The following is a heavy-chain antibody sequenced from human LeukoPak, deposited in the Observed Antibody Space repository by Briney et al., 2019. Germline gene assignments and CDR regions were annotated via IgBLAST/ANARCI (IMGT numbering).Heavy chain of an antibody. J-gene: IGHJ4*02. CDR1: RFTFSSYW. V-gene: IGHV3-7*03. D-gene: IGHD6-19*01. CDR3: ARDQYSSGWYPVYFDY. Sequence: PGGSLRLSCAASRFTFSSYWMSWVRQAPGKGLEWVANIKQDGSEKYYVDSVKGRFTISRDNAKNSLYLQMNSLRAEDTAVYYCARDQYSSGWYPVYFDYWGQGTLVTVSS. CDR2: IKQDGSEK.